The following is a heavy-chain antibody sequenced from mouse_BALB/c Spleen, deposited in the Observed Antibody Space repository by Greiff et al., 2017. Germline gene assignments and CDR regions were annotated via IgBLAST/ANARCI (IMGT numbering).Heavy chain of an antibody. D-gene: IGHD2-2*01. V-gene: IGHV5-17*02. Sequence: EVNVVESGGGLVQPGGSRKLSCAASGFTFSSFGMHWVRQAPEKGLEWVAYISSGSSTIYYADTVKGRFTISRDNPKNTLFLQMTSLRSEDTAMYYCARPYGYDYAMDYWGQGTSVTVSS. CDR3: ARPYGYDYAMDY. CDR2: ISSGSSTI. J-gene: IGHJ4*01. CDR1: GFTFSSFG.